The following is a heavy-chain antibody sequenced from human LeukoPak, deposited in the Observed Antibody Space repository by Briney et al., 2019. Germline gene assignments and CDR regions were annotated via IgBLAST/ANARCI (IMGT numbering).Heavy chain of an antibody. CDR3: ARDQYYYDSSGYYPSGY. J-gene: IGHJ4*02. CDR2: ITSDGTST. CDR1: GFSFSITW. Sequence: GGSLRLSCAASGFSFSITWMHWVRQPPGQGLVWVARITSDGTSTSYAESVKGRFTISRDNAKNSLYLQMNSLRAEDTAVYYCARDQYYYDSSGYYPSGYWGQGTLVTVSS. D-gene: IGHD3-22*01. V-gene: IGHV3-74*03.